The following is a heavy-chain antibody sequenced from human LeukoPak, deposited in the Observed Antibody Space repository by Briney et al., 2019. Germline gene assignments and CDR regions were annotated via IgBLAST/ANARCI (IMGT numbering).Heavy chain of an antibody. CDR3: ATMVAYYGGNGYSLRFGS. CDR1: GGSISSYY. Sequence: SETLSLTCTVSGGSISSYYWSWIRQSPGKGLEWIGYIYYNGDTNFNPSLKSRVTMSVATSKNQFSLRLSSMTAADTAVYYCATMVAYYGGNGYSLRFGSRGHGTLVTV. J-gene: IGHJ5*01. CDR2: IYYNGDT. V-gene: IGHV4-59*03. D-gene: IGHD3-22*01.